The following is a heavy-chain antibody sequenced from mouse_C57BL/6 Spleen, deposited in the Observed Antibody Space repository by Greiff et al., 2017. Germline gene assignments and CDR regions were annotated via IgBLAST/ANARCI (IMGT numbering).Heavy chain of an antibody. V-gene: IGHV1-69*01. Sequence: QVQLQQPGAELVMPGASVKLSCKASGYTFTSYWMHWVKQSPGQGLEWIGEIDPSDSYTNYNQKFKGKSTLTVDKSSSTAYMQLSSLTSEDSAVYYCAREGEYGSVWYFDVWGTGTTVTVSS. D-gene: IGHD1-1*01. CDR2: IDPSDSYT. CDR3: AREGEYGSVWYFDV. J-gene: IGHJ1*03. CDR1: GYTFTSYW.